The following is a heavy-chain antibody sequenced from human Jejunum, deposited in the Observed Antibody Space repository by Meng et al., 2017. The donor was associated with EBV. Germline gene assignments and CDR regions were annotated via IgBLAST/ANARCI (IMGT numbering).Heavy chain of an antibody. CDR1: GYPFPGYF. CDR3: ARDYSDSSRQGY. J-gene: IGHJ4*02. CDR2: INPNSGGT. Sequence: VELVQSGSEVKPPGASVRVSCKASGYPFPGYFIHWVRQAPGQGLEWMGRINPNSGGTSYTQKFQGRVTMTRDTSITTAYMELSRLGSDDTAVYYCARDYSDSSRQGYWGQGTLVTVSS. D-gene: IGHD3-22*01. V-gene: IGHV1-2*06.